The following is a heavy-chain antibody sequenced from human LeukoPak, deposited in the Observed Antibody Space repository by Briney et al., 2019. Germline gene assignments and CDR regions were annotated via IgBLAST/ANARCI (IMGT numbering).Heavy chain of an antibody. CDR2: INHSGST. CDR3: ARERQWLVRLAFDI. J-gene: IGHJ3*02. CDR1: GGSFSGYY. D-gene: IGHD6-19*01. V-gene: IGHV4-34*01. Sequence: SETLSLTCAVYGGSFSGYYWSWIRQPPGKGLEWIGEINHSGSTNYNPSLKSRVTISVDTSKNQFSLRLSSVTAADTAVYYCARERQWLVRLAFDIWGQGTMVTVSS.